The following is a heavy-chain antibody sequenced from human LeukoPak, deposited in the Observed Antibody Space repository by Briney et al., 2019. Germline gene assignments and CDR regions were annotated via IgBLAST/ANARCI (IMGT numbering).Heavy chain of an antibody. V-gene: IGHV7-4-1*02. CDR2: INTNTGNP. J-gene: IGHJ3*02. CDR1: GYTFTSYA. Sequence: ASVKVSCKASGYTFTSYAMNWVRQAPGQGLEWMGWINTNTGNPTYAQGFTGRFVFSLDTSVSTAYLQISSLKAEDTAVYYCAREGRELLRRGGDAFDIWGQGTMVTVSS. CDR3: AREGRELLRRGGDAFDI. D-gene: IGHD1-26*01.